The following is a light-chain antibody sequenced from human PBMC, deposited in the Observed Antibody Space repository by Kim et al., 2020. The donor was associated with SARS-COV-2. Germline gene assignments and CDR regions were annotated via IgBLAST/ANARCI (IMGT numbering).Light chain of an antibody. CDR3: QTWSTGIRV. Sequence: QPVLTQSPSASASLGASVKLTCTLSSGHSTYAIAWHQQQPEKGPRYLMKLNSDGSHSKGDGIPDRLSGSSSGAERYLTISSLQSDDEADYYCQTWSTGIRVFGGGTQLTVL. CDR1: SGHSTYA. CDR2: LNSDGSH. J-gene: IGLJ2*01. V-gene: IGLV4-69*01.